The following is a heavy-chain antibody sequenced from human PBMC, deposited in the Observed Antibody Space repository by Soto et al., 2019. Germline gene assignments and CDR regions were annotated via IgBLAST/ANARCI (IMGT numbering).Heavy chain of an antibody. D-gene: IGHD5-18*01. CDR3: EITPRSSYGPFDY. J-gene: IGHJ4*02. CDR1: GFTLNDYY. Sequence: LRLSCVASGFTLNDYYMSWIRQAPGKGLEWLSYISVTSAYTNYAESVKGRFTISRDNAQNSLYLQMNSLRAEDTALYYCEITPRSSYGPFDYWGRGTLVTVSS. CDR2: ISVTSAYT. V-gene: IGHV3-11*06.